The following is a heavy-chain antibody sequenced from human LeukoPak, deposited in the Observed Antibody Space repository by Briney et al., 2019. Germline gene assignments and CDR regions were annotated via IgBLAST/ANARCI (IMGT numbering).Heavy chain of an antibody. J-gene: IGHJ1*01. V-gene: IGHV4-59*08. CDR1: GGSISSYY. D-gene: IGHD4-17*01. CDR3: ARHSPTRLLRLWYFQH. CDR2: IYYSGST. Sequence: SETRSLTCTVSGGSISSYYWSWIRQPPGKGLEWIGYIYYSGSTNYNPSLKSRVTISVDTSKNQFSLKLSSVTAADTAVYYCARHSPTRLLRLWYFQHWGQGTLVTVSS.